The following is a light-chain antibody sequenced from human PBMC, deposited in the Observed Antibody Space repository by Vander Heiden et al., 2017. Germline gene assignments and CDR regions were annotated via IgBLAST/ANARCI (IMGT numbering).Light chain of an antibody. CDR3: QSADSSGTPVV. V-gene: IGLV3-25*03. Sequence: SYELTQPPSVSVSPGQTARITCSAAALPKHYAYWYQQKPGQAPVLVIYKDSERPSGIPERVSGSSSGTTATLTISGVQAEDEADDYCQSADSSGTPVVFGGGTKLTVL. CDR2: KDS. J-gene: IGLJ2*01. CDR1: ALPKHY.